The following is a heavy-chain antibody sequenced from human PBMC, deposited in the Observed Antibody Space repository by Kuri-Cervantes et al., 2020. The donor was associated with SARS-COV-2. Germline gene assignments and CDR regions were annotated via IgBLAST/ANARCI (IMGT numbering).Heavy chain of an antibody. CDR3: ARVAGEGPIYYYYMDV. D-gene: IGHD2-21*01. CDR2: IRSKPNSYAT. V-gene: IGHV3-73*01. Sequence: GESLKISCEVSGFLFSASAMHWVRQASGKGLEWVGRIRSKPNSYATAYAASVKGRFTISRDDSKNTAYLHMNSLRGDDTAVYYCARVAGEGPIYYYYMDVWGKGTTVTVSS. J-gene: IGHJ6*03. CDR1: GFLFSASA.